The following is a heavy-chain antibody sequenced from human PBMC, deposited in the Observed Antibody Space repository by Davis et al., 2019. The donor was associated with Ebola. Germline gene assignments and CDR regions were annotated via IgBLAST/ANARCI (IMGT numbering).Heavy chain of an antibody. Sequence: GGSLRLSCAASGFTFSSYGMHCVRQAPGKGLEWVAVISYDGSNKYYADSVKGRFTISRDNSKNTLYLQMNSLRAEDTAVYYCAKDPKYCSSTSCYYYYYGMDVWGQGTTVTVSS. CDR2: ISYDGSNK. D-gene: IGHD2-2*01. V-gene: IGHV3-30*18. CDR3: AKDPKYCSSTSCYYYYYGMDV. CDR1: GFTFSSYG. J-gene: IGHJ6*02.